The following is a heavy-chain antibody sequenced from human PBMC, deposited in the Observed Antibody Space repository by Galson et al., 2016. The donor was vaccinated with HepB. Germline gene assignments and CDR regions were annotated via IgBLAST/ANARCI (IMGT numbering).Heavy chain of an antibody. CDR3: ARERGYNYGHPTLDC. CDR2: ISTTSSYI. D-gene: IGHD5-18*01. V-gene: IGHV3-21*01. J-gene: IGHJ4*02. Sequence: SLRLSCAASGFTFSSYSMNWVRQAPGKGLEWVSSISTTSSYIYYADSVKGRFTISRDNARDSLFLQMNSLRVEDTAVYYCARERGYNYGHPTLDCWGQGTLVTVSS. CDR1: GFTFSSYS.